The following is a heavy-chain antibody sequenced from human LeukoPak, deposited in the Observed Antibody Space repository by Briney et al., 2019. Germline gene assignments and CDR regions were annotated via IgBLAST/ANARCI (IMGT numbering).Heavy chain of an antibody. CDR3: ASSAMVTPDDYYYYYMDV. D-gene: IGHD5-18*01. Sequence: SVKVSCKASGGTFSSYAISWVRQAPGQGLEWMGGIIPIFGTANYAQKFQGRVTITADESTSTAYMELSSLRSEDTAVYYCASSAMVTPDDYYYYYMDVWGKGTTVTVSS. CDR2: IIPIFGTA. V-gene: IGHV1-69*13. CDR1: GGTFSSYA. J-gene: IGHJ6*03.